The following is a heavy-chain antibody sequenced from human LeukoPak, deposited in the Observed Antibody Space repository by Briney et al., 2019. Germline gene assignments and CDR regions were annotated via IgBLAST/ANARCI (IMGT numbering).Heavy chain of an antibody. J-gene: IGHJ5*01. V-gene: IGHV4-30-2*01. CDR2: IYDRGPA. Sequence: SETLSLTCTVSGYTITSGGFSWNWIRQPPGKGLEWIGCIYDRGPAYYNPSLKSRFTISVDRPKNQFFLNVTSLTAADTAVYYCARSRQASGLFNSWGQGTLVVVSS. CDR1: GYTITSGGFS. D-gene: IGHD3-10*01. CDR3: ARSRQASGLFNS.